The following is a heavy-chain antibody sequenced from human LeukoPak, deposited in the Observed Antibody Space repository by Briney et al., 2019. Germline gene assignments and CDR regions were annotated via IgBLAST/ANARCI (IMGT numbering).Heavy chain of an antibody. V-gene: IGHV4-34*01. J-gene: IGHJ5*02. CDR2: INHSGST. CDR1: GGSFSGYY. CDR3: ATSSSWETYNWFDP. D-gene: IGHD6-13*01. Sequence: SETLSLACAVYGGSFSGYYWSWIRQPPGKGLEWIGEINHSGSTNYNPSLKSRVTISVDTSKNQFSLKLSSVTAADTAVYYCATSSSWETYNWFDPWGQGTLVTVSS.